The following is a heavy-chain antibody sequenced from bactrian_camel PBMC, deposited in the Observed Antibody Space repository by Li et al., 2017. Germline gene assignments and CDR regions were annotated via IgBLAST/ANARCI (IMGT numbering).Heavy chain of an antibody. V-gene: IGHV3S53*01. CDR1: GYSVSTGY. CDR3: AADTVNLQLARHYRY. Sequence: HVQLVESGGGSVQAGGSLRLSCAASGYSVSTGYMAWFRQAPGKEREGVAAIDTAGAPTYTYAVQGRFTISKDNFKNTLYLQMNNLKPEDTAMYYCAADTVNLQLARHYRYWGQGTQVTVS. CDR2: IDTAGAP. D-gene: IGHD7*01. J-gene: IGHJ4*01.